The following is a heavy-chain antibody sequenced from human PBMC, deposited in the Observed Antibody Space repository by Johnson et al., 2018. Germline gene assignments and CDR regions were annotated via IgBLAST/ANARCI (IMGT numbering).Heavy chain of an antibody. CDR3: ARIFDAFDI. Sequence: EVQLVESGGGLVQPGGSLRLSCAASGFTFRTYSMNWVRQAPGKGLEWISYISSTSTTIYYADSVRGRFTISRNNAKNSMYLQMNTLRAEDTAMLYCARIFDAFDIWGQGIMVTGSS. CDR1: GFTFRTYS. V-gene: IGHV3-48*01. J-gene: IGHJ3*02. CDR2: ISSTSTTI.